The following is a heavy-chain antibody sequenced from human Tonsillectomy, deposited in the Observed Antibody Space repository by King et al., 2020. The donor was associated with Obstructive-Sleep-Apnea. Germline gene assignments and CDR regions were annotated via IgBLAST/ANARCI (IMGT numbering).Heavy chain of an antibody. CDR1: GGSISSGGYY. V-gene: IGHV4-31*03. CDR3: ARGYSGYDGLGAFDI. Sequence: QLQESGPGLVKPSQTLSLTCTVSGGSISSGGYYWSWIRQHPGKGLEWIGYIYYSGSTYYNPSLKSRVTISVDTSKNQFSLKPSSVTAADTAVYYCARGYSGYDGLGAFDIWGQGTMVTVSS. CDR2: IYYSGST. J-gene: IGHJ3*02. D-gene: IGHD5-12*01.